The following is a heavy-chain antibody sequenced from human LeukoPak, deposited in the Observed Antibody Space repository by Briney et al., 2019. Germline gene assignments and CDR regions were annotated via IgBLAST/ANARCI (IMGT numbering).Heavy chain of an antibody. V-gene: IGHV1-18*01. J-gene: IGHJ5*02. CDR1: GYTFTSYG. D-gene: IGHD5-12*01. CDR2: ISAYNGNT. Sequence: GASVKVSCKASGYTFTSYGISWVRQAPGQGLERMGWISAYNGNTNYAQKLQGRVTMTTDTSTSTAYMELRSLRSDDTAVYYCARGLIVATIGRHGWFDPWGQGTLVTVSS. CDR3: ARGLIVATIGRHGWFDP.